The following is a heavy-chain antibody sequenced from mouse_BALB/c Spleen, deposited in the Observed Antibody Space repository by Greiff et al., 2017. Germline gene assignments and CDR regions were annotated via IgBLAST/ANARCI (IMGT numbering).Heavy chain of an antibody. V-gene: IGHV1-80*01. CDR1: GYAFSSYW. J-gene: IGHJ3*01. CDR3: ARRTGTGFAY. CDR2: IYPGDGDT. D-gene: IGHD4-1*01. Sequence: VKLMESGAELVRPGSSVKISCKASGYAFSSYWMNWVKQRPGQGLEWIGQIYPGDGDTNYNGKFKGKATLTADKSSSTAYMQLSSLTSEDSAVYFCARRTGTGFAYWGQGTLVTVSA.